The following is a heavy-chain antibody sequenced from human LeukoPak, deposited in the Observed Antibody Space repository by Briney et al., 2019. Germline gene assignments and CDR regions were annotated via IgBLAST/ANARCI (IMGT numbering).Heavy chain of an antibody. CDR3: ARDSSDYVWGSYRYTHFDY. V-gene: IGHV3-30*04. CDR2: ISYDGSNK. D-gene: IGHD3-16*02. Sequence: GGSLRLSCAASGFTFSSYAMHWVRQAPGKGLEWVAVISYDGSNKYYADSVKGRFTISRDNSKNTLYLQMNSLRAEDTAVYYCARDSSDYVWGSYRYTHFDYWGQGILVTVSS. CDR1: GFTFSSYA. J-gene: IGHJ4*02.